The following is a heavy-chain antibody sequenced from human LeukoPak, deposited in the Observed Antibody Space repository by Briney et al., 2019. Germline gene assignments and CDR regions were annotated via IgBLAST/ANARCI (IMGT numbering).Heavy chain of an antibody. J-gene: IGHJ3*02. CDR2: IWYDGSNK. V-gene: IGHV3-33*01. Sequence: PGRSLRLSCAASGFTFSSYGMHWVRQAPGKGLEWVAVIWYDGSNKYYADSVKGRFTISRDNSKNTLYLQMNSLRAEDTAVYYCARVPGPQSPQDWSQNAFDIWGQGTMVTVSS. CDR1: GFTFSSYG. D-gene: IGHD3-9*01. CDR3: ARVPGPQSPQDWSQNAFDI.